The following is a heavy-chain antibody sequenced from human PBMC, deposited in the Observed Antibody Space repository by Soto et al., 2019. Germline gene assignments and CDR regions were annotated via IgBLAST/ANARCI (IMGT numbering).Heavy chain of an antibody. CDR3: ARGRYDFWSGSPRWYMDV. CDR2: IYYSGST. D-gene: IGHD3-3*01. J-gene: IGHJ6*03. CDR1: GGSISSYY. Sequence: SETLSLTCTVSGGSISSYYWSWIRQPPGRGLEWIGYIYYSGSTNYNPSLKSRVTISVDTSKNQFSLKLSSVTAADTAVYYCARGRYDFWSGSPRWYMDVWGKGTTVTVSS. V-gene: IGHV4-59*01.